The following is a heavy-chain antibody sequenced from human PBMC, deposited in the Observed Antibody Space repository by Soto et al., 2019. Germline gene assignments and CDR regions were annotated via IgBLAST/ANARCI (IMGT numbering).Heavy chain of an antibody. J-gene: IGHJ4*02. CDR1: GYTSTSYY. CDR3: AQRVDSGSSGLFY. D-gene: IGHD3-22*01. CDR2: INPSGGST. V-gene: IGHV1-46*01. Sequence: HVQLVQSGAEVKKPGASVKVSCKTSGYTSTSYYMHWVRQAPGQGLEWMGMINPSGGSTTYAQKFQDRVTLTRDTSTSTVYMELSSLTSEDTAVYYCAQRVDSGSSGLFYWGQGTLVTVSS.